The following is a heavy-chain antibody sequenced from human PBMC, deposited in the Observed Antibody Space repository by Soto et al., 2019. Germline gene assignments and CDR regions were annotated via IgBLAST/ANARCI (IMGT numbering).Heavy chain of an antibody. D-gene: IGHD2-2*01. CDR2: IYHSGST. J-gene: IGHJ4*02. Sequence: QVQLQESGPGLVKPSGTLSLTCAVSGGSISSSNWWSWVRQPPGKGLEWIGEIYHSGSTNYNPSLKGRVPISVDNPKNLSPLKRSFATAADTAVYYCAGFPATSDFACWGQGTLVTVSP. CDR1: GGSISSSNW. V-gene: IGHV4-4*02. CDR3: AGFPATSDFAC.